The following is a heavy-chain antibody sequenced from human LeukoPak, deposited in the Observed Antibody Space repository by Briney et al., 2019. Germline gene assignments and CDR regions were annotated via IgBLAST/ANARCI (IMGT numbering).Heavy chain of an antibody. CDR1: GYSISSGYC. D-gene: IGHD4-17*01. CDR2: IFHSGRT. CDR3: ARDRSYGDYRRTFDY. Sequence: SETLSLTCAVSGYSISSGYCWGWIRQPPGKGLDWIGSIFHSGRTYYNPSLKSRVTISVDTSKNQFSLKLNSVTAADTAVYYCARDRSYGDYRRTFDYWGQATLVTVSS. V-gene: IGHV4-38-2*02. J-gene: IGHJ4*02.